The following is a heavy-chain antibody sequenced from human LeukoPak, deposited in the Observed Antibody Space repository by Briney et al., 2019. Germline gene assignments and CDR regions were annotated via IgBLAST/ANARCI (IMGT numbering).Heavy chain of an antibody. CDR2: IIPIFGTA. CDR1: GGTFSSYA. V-gene: IGHV1-69*13. J-gene: IGHJ4*02. CDR3: ASETYYYDSSGYLFDY. Sequence: ASVKVSRKASGGTFSSYAISWVRQAPGQGLEWMGGIIPIFGTANYAQKFQGRVTITADESTSTAYMELSSLRSEDTAVYYCASETYYYDSSGYLFDYWGQGTLVTVSS. D-gene: IGHD3-22*01.